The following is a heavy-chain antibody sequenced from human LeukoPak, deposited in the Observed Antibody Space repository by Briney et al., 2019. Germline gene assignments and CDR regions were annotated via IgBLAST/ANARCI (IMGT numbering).Heavy chain of an antibody. CDR2: ISSTGGNA. J-gene: IGHJ4*02. CDR3: VKDPHSGESLT. D-gene: IGHD3-10*01. V-gene: IGHV3-23*01. Sequence: PGGSLRLSCAASGFTFSSYGMRWVRQAPGKGLEWVSAISSTGGNAFYADSVKGRFTISRDNPRNTLYLQMNSLRAEDTAVFYCVKDPHSGESLTWGQGTMVTVSS. CDR1: GFTFSSYG.